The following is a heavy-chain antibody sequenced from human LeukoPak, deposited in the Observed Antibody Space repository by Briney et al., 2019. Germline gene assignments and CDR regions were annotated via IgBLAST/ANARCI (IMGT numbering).Heavy chain of an antibody. Sequence: SETLSLTCAVCGGSFSGYYWSWIRQPPGKGLEWIGEINHSGSTNYNPSLKSRVTISVDTSKNQFSLKLSSVTAADTAVYYCARGRSNIVVVVAATSFDYWGQGTLVTVSS. CDR1: GGSFSGYY. CDR3: ARGRSNIVVVVAATSFDY. J-gene: IGHJ4*02. CDR2: INHSGST. D-gene: IGHD2-15*01. V-gene: IGHV4-34*01.